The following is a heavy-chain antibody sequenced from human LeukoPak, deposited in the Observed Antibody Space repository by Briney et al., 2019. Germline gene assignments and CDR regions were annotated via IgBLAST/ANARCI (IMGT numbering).Heavy chain of an antibody. Sequence: NPGGSLRLSCAASGFTFSSYGMNWVRQAPGKGLEWVSYISSTSTYIYYADSLKGRFTISRDNAKNSLYLQMNSLRAEDTAVYYCARDLVLQYFDLSGYYYGMDVWGQGTTVTVSS. CDR2: ISSTSTYI. CDR1: GFTFSSYG. D-gene: IGHD3-9*01. V-gene: IGHV3-21*01. CDR3: ARDLVLQYFDLSGYYYGMDV. J-gene: IGHJ6*02.